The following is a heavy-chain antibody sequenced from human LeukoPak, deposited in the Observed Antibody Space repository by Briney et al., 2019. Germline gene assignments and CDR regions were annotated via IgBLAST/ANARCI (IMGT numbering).Heavy chain of an antibody. J-gene: IGHJ6*04. Sequence: GGSLRLSCAASGFTFSTYGMSWVRQAPGKGLEWVSAISGSGGSTYYADSVKGRFTISRDNAKNSLYLQMNSLRAEDTAVYYCAELGITMIGGVWGKGTTVTISS. CDR1: GFTFSTYG. CDR2: ISGSGGST. V-gene: IGHV3-23*01. D-gene: IGHD3-10*02. CDR3: AELGITMIGGV.